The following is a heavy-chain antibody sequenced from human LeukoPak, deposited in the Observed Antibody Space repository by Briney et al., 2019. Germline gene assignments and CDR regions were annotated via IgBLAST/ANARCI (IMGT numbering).Heavy chain of an antibody. V-gene: IGHV3-74*01. Sequence: GGSLRLSCAASGFTFSSYWMHWVRQVPGKGLVWVSRINGDGRTTNYADSVKGRFTISRDNAKNSLYLQMNSLRAEDTAVYYCARVDYYGSGSYLDWGQGTLVTVSS. CDR2: INGDGRTT. D-gene: IGHD3-10*01. J-gene: IGHJ4*02. CDR3: ARVDYYGSGSYLD. CDR1: GFTFSSYW.